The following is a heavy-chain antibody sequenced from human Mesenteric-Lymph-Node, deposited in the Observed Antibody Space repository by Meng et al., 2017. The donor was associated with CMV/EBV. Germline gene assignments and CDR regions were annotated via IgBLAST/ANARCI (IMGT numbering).Heavy chain of an antibody. CDR3: ARDVDWSFDY. J-gene: IGHJ4*02. V-gene: IGHV3-48*04. CDR2: ITPNNRNT. CDR1: GFTLGSFS. Sequence: GGSLRLSCAASGFTLGSFSMIWVRQAPGKGLECVSYITPNNRNTYCADSVKGRFTISRDDAKNSLYLHMNSLRVEDTAVYYCARDVDWSFDYWGQGILVTVSS. D-gene: IGHD3-9*01.